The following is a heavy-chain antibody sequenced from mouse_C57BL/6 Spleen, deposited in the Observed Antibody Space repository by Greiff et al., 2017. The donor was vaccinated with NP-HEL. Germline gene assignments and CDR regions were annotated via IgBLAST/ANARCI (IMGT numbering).Heavy chain of an antibody. V-gene: IGHV1-69*01. Sequence: VQLQQPGAELVMPGASVKLSCKASGYTFTSYWMHWVKQRPGQGLEWIGEIDPSDSYTNYNQKFKGKSTLTVDKSSSTAYMQLSSLTSEDSAVYYCARSHDCYCFDVWGTGTTVTVSA. CDR1: GYTFTSYW. CDR2: IDPSDSYT. J-gene: IGHJ1*03. D-gene: IGHD2-3*01. CDR3: ARSHDCYCFDV.